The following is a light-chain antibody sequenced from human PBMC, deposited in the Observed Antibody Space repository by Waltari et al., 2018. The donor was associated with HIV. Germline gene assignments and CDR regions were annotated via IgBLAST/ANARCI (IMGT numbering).Light chain of an antibody. V-gene: IGLV7-46*01. CDR3: LLCYSGARPAI. Sequence: QAVVTQEPALTVSPGGPVTLTCRPSSGPFPRGHYPHWYQQKPGHAPSALIYDTNNKHSWAPARFSGSLLGGKAALALTGAQSEDEADYFCLLCYSGARPAIFGGGTKLSVL. J-gene: IGLJ2*01. CDR2: DTN. CDR1: SGPFPRGHY.